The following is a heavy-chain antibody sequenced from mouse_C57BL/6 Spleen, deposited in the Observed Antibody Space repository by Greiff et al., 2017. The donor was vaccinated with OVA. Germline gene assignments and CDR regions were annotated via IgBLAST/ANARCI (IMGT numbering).Heavy chain of an antibody. CDR1: GYTFTSYW. D-gene: IGHD2-4*01. CDR2: IDPSDSET. J-gene: IGHJ4*01. V-gene: IGHV1-52*01. CDR3: ARSGITTRGAMDY. Sequence: QVQLQQSGAELVRPGSSVKLSCKASGYTFTSYWMHWVKQRPIQGLEWIGNIDPSDSETHYNQKFKDKATLTVDKSSSTAYMQLSSLTSEDSAVYYCARSGITTRGAMDYWGQGTSVTVSS.